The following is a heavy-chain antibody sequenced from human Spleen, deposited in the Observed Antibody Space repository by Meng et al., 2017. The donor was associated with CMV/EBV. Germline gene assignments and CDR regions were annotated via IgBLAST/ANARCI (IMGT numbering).Heavy chain of an antibody. CDR3: ARDLVGATGGDNWFDP. CDR2: INPTGGTT. V-gene: IGHV1-46*01. CDR1: GYTFTNNY. J-gene: IGHJ5*02. D-gene: IGHD1-26*01. Sequence: ASVKVSCKASGYTFTNNYFQWVRQAPGQGLEWMGIINPTGGTTSYAQKFQGRVTMTRDTSTSTVYLELSSLRSDDTAVYYCARDLVGATGGDNWFDPWGQGTLVTVSS.